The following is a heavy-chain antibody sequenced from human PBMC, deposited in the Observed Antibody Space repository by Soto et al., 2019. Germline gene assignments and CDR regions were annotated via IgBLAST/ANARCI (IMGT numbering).Heavy chain of an antibody. CDR2: INAGNGNT. V-gene: IGHV1-3*01. CDR1: GYTFTSYA. CDR3: ARDADSSKGNWFDP. D-gene: IGHD6-13*01. J-gene: IGHJ5*02. Sequence: ASVKVSCKASGYTFTSYAMHCVRQAPGQRLEWMGWINAGNGNTKYSQKFQGRVTITRDTSASTAYMELSSLRSEDTAVYYCARDADSSKGNWFDPWGQGTLVTVSS.